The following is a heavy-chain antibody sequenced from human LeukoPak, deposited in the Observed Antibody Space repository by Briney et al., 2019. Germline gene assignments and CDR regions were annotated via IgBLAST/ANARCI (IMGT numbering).Heavy chain of an antibody. CDR1: GFTVSTNY. J-gene: IGHJ3*02. V-gene: IGHV3-53*01. CDR2: IYSGGST. D-gene: IGHD1-26*01. Sequence: GGSLRLSCAASGFTVSTNYMSWVRQAPGKGLEWVSIIYSGGSTYYADSVKGRFTVSRDDSKNTLYLQMNSLRAEDTAVYYCARDTRNAFDIWGQGTMVTVSS. CDR3: ARDTRNAFDI.